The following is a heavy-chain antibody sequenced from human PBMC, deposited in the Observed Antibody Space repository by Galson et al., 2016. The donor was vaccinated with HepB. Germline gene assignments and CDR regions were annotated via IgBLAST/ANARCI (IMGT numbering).Heavy chain of an antibody. J-gene: IGHJ6*02. CDR3: ARDGMDYGDYGGYYYYGMDV. V-gene: IGHV1-18*01. CDR2: ISAYNGNT. Sequence: SVKVSCKASGYTFTSYGISWVRQAPGQGLEWMGWISAYNGNTNYAQKLQGRVTITTDTSTSTAYMELRSLRSDDTAVYYCARDGMDYGDYGGYYYYGMDVWGQGTTVTVSS. CDR1: GYTFTSYG. D-gene: IGHD4-17*01.